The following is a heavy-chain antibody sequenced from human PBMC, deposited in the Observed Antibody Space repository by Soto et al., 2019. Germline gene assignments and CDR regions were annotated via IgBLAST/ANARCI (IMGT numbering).Heavy chain of an antibody. J-gene: IGHJ6*02. V-gene: IGHV3-13*05. Sequence: ESGGGLVQPGESLRLSCATSGFTFSNFDMHWVRQVPGKGLEWVSAIGAARDPYYLGSVKGRFTISRENAKNSVYLQMNDLRAGDSAVYYCARAYTGRLPRRADYYYAMDVWGQGTTVTVSS. D-gene: IGHD2-2*02. CDR3: ARAYTGRLPRRADYYYAMDV. CDR1: GFTFSNFD. CDR2: IGAARDP.